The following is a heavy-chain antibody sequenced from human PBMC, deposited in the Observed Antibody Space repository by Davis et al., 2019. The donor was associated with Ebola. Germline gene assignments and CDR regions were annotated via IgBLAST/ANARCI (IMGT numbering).Heavy chain of an antibody. CDR3: ARWAVITPTAWDY. D-gene: IGHD4-23*01. CDR2: IIAYNGNT. CDR1: GYTFRTSG. J-gene: IGHJ4*02. V-gene: IGHV1-18*01. Sequence: AASVQVSCKASGYTFRTSGISWVRQAPRQGLEWMGWIIAYNGNTNYAQNFQGRVTMTTDTSTSTAYMELRSLRSDDTAVYYCARWAVITPTAWDYWGQGTLVTVSS.